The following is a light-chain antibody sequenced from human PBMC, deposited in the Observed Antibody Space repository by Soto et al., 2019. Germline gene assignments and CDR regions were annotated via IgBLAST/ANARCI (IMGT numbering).Light chain of an antibody. CDR2: GAS. CDR3: QQYNPWWT. V-gene: IGKV3-15*01. CDR1: QSVSTN. Sequence: EIVMTQSPATLSVAPGERATLSCRASQSVSTNLVWYQQKPGQAPRILIYGASTTDTGVTGRFSGTGSGTEFAPTISSLQSGDSAVYYCQQYNPWWTVGQRTKVEI. J-gene: IGKJ1*01.